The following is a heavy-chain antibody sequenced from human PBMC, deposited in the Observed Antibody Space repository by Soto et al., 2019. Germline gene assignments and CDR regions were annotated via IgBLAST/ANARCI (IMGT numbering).Heavy chain of an antibody. J-gene: IGHJ4*02. Sequence: PSETLSLTCAVSGYSISSGYYWGWIRQPPGKGLEWIGSIYHSGITYYNPSLKSRVTISVDTSKNQFSLKLSSVTAADTAVYYCAITAYDFWSGYTHARAAPFDYWGQGTLVTVSS. D-gene: IGHD3-3*01. CDR2: IYHSGIT. CDR3: AITAYDFWSGYTHARAAPFDY. CDR1: GYSISSGYY. V-gene: IGHV4-38-2*01.